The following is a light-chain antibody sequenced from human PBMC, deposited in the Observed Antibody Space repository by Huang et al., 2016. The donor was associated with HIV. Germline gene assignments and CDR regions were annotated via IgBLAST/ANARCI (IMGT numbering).Light chain of an antibody. CDR1: QSVSSN. V-gene: IGKV3-15*01. CDR3: QQYDNWPPT. CDR2: GAS. Sequence: EIVMTQSAATLSVSPGERATLSCRASQSVSSNLAWSQQKPGQAPRLLIFGASTRATGVPARFSGSGSGTEFTLIISSLQSEDFAVYYCQQYDNWPPTFGQGTKVKIK. J-gene: IGKJ1*01.